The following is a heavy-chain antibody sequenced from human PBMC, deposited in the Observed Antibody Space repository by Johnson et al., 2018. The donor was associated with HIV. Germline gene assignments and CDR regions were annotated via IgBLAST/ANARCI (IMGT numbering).Heavy chain of an antibody. V-gene: IGHV3-66*01. CDR1: GFIVSSNY. CDR2: IYGDGTT. Sequence: VQLVESGGGLVKPGGSLRLSCAASGFIVSSNYMSWVRQAPGKGLEWVSVIYGDGTTFYADSVTGRFTTSRDNSKNTSYLQMTNLRIEETAVYYCARGGWESDAFDIWGQGTMVTVSS. CDR3: ARGGWESDAFDI. J-gene: IGHJ3*02. D-gene: IGHD1-26*01.